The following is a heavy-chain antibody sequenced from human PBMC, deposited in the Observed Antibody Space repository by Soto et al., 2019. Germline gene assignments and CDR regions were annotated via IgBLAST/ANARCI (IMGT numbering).Heavy chain of an antibody. D-gene: IGHD3-3*01. CDR1: EFSISTFW. V-gene: IGHV3-74*01. CDR3: ARGYDFWCGYYRPHGIDL. CDR2: INGDESIT. J-gene: IGHJ6*02. Sequence: GGSLRLSCAASEFSISTFWMHWVRQAPGKGLVWVSRINGDESITEYADFVKGRFTVSRDNAKNTVDLQMNSLRAEDTALYYCARGYDFWCGYYRPHGIDLWGQGTAVTVSS.